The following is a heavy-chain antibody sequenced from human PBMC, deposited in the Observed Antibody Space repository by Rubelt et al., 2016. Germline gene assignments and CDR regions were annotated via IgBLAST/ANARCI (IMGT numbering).Heavy chain of an antibody. J-gene: IGHJ4*02. CDR2: IKQDGSEK. CDR1: GLTSSSYW. Sequence: EVQLVESGGGLAQPGGSLRLSCAASGLTSSSYWMSWVRQAPGKGLEWVANIKQDGSEKYYVDSLRGRLPISRDNASNSLYLQMNSLRAEDTAVYYCAKGTGPRRGGTDYWGQGTLVTVSS. V-gene: IGHV3-7*03. D-gene: IGHD3/OR15-3a*01. CDR3: AKGTGPRRGGTDY.